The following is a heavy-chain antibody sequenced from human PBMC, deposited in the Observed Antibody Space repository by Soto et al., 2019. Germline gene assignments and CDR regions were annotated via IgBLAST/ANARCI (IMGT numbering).Heavy chain of an antibody. Sequence: GESLKISCKGSGYTFSKYWIGWVRQTPGKVLEWMGMIHPGDSDARYSPSFEGQVTFSVDKSINTAYLQWNSLKASDTAMYYCARQGGEYNTMSDYWGQGXLVTVYS. V-gene: IGHV5-51*01. CDR3: ARQGGEYNTMSDY. J-gene: IGHJ4*02. CDR2: IHPGDSDA. D-gene: IGHD3-10*01. CDR1: GYTFSKYW.